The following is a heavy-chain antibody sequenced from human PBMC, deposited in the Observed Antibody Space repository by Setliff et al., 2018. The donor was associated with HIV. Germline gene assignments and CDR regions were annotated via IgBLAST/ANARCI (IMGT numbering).Heavy chain of an antibody. CDR2: INPNSGGT. V-gene: IGHV1-2*06. D-gene: IGHD7-27*01. CDR3: ARQLSNSLDY. Sequence: ASVKVSCKASGYTFTGYYMHWVRQAPGQGLEWMGRINPNSGGTNYAQQFQGRVTMTRDTSTSTVYMELSSLRSEDTAVYYCARQLSNSLDYWGQGTLVTVSS. J-gene: IGHJ4*02. CDR1: GYTFTGYY.